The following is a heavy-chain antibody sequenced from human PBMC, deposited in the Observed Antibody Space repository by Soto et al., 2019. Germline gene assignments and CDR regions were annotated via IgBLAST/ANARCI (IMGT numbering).Heavy chain of an antibody. Sequence: QVQLMESGGGVVQPGTSLRLSCAASGFTFSDNGMHWVRQAPGKGLEWVAVIWFDGSEKYYADSVKGRFTISRDNSRSTLYLQMDSLRVDDTAVYYCVRWGWGKKTDYWGPGTLVTVSS. J-gene: IGHJ4*02. CDR3: VRWGWGKKTDY. D-gene: IGHD3-16*01. CDR1: GFTFSDNG. V-gene: IGHV3-33*01. CDR2: IWFDGSEK.